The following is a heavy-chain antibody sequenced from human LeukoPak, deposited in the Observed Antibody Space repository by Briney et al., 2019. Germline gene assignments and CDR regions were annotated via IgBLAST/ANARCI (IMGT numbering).Heavy chain of an antibody. CDR3: AGLVWSGRGAFDI. J-gene: IGHJ3*02. CDR2: IYSGGST. D-gene: IGHD3-3*01. V-gene: IGHV3-53*01. Sequence: PGGSLRLSCAASGFTVSSNYMSWVRQAPGKGLEWVSVIYSGGSTYYADSVKGRFTISRDNSKNTLYLQMNGLRAEDTAVYYCAGLVWSGRGAFDIWGQGTMVTVSS. CDR1: GFTVSSNY.